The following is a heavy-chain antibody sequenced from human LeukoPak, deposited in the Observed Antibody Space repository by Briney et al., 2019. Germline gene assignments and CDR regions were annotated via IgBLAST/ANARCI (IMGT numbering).Heavy chain of an antibody. D-gene: IGHD3-10*01. J-gene: IGHJ6*03. CDR1: GGSFSGYY. Sequence: PSETLSLTCAVYGGSFSGYYWSWLRQPPGKGLEWIGEINHGGSTNCNPSLKSRVTISVDTSKNQFSLKLSSVTAADTAVYYCARRGDWYYYYYYMDVWGKGTTVTASS. V-gene: IGHV4-34*01. CDR3: ARRGDWYYYYYYMDV. CDR2: INHGGST.